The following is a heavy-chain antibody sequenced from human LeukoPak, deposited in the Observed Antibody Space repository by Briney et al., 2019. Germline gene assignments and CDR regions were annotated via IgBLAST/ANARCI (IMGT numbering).Heavy chain of an antibody. CDR2: ISTYNGNT. V-gene: IGHV1-18*01. Sequence: SVKVSCKASGYTFTSYGISWVRQAPGQGLEWMGWISTYNGNTNYAQKLQGRVTMTTDTSTSTVYMELRSLRSDDTAVYYCARDGAGDIVVVPASVIDAFDIWGQGTMVTVSS. CDR3: ARDGAGDIVVVPASVIDAFDI. CDR1: GYTFTSYG. J-gene: IGHJ3*02. D-gene: IGHD2-2*01.